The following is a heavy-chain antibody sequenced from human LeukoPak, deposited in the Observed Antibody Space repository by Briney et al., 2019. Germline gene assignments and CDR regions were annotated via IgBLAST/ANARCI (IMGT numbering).Heavy chain of an antibody. CDR1: GYTFTKYY. CDR2: ISAYNGNT. Sequence: ASVKVSCKASGYTFTKYYIHWVRQAPGQGLEWMGWISAYNGNTNYAQKLQGRVTMTTDTSTSTAYMELRSLRSDDTAVYYCARGSAVTGYNWFDPWGQGTLVTVSS. CDR3: ARGSAVTGYNWFDP. J-gene: IGHJ5*02. D-gene: IGHD2-21*02. V-gene: IGHV1-18*04.